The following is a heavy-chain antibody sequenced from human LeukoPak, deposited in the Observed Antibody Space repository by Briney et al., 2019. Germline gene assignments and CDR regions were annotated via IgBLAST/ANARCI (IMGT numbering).Heavy chain of an antibody. CDR3: ARSSSGWYGNY. CDR2: INPNSGGT. D-gene: IGHD6-19*01. V-gene: IGHV1-2*02. Sequence: ASVEVSCKACGYTFTGYYMHWLRQAPGQGLAWMGWINPNSGGTNYAQKFQGRVTMTRDTSISTAYMELSRLRSDDTAVYYCARSSSGWYGNYWGQRTLVTVSS. CDR1: GYTFTGYY. J-gene: IGHJ4*02.